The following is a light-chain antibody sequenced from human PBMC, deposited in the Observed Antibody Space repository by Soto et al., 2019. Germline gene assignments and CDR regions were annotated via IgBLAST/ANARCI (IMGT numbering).Light chain of an antibody. J-gene: IGKJ5*01. V-gene: IGKV3-11*01. CDR1: QSVSSY. CDR3: QHRYNWLIA. Sequence: EIVLTQSPATLSLSPGERATLSCRASQSVSSYLVWYQQKPGQAPRLLIYDVSDRATGVPARFSGSGSGTDFTLTISSLEPEDFAVYYCQHRYNWLIAFGQGTQLEI. CDR2: DVS.